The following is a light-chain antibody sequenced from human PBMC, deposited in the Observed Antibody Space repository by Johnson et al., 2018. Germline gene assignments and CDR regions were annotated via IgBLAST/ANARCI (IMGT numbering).Light chain of an antibody. Sequence: QSVLTQPPSVSAAPGQKVTISCSGSSSNIGNNYVSWYQQLPGTAPKLLIYENNKRTSGIPDRFSGSKSGTSATLGITGLQTGAEADHYFGTWDSSLSAVNFFGTGTKVTVL. V-gene: IGLV1-51*02. CDR3: GTWDSSLSAVNF. J-gene: IGLJ1*01. CDR2: ENN. CDR1: SSNIGNNY.